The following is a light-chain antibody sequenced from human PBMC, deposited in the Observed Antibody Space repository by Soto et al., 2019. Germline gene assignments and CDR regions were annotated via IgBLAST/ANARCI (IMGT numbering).Light chain of an antibody. CDR3: GSWDSSLSAYV. CDR1: CSNLGGNS. CDR2: DDN. Sequence: QSVLTQPPSVSTAPGQKVTISCPGSCSNLGGNSVYWYQQLPGTAPKLLIYDDNKRPSGIPDRFSGSKSGTSATLGITGFQTGDEADYYCGSWDSSLSAYVFGTGTKVTVL. V-gene: IGLV1-51*01. J-gene: IGLJ1*01.